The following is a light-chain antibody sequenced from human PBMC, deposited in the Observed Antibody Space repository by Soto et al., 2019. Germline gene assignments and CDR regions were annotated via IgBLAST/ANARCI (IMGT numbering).Light chain of an antibody. CDR1: SSDVGSYNY. J-gene: IGLJ1*01. CDR2: EVS. CDR3: SSYPSSSTL. V-gene: IGLV2-14*01. Sequence: QSVLTQPASVSGSPGQSITISCTGTSSDVGSYNYVSWYQQHPGKAPKPMIYEVSDRPSGISSRFSGSKSGNTASLTISGLQTEDEADYYCSSYPSSSTLFGTGTKVTVL.